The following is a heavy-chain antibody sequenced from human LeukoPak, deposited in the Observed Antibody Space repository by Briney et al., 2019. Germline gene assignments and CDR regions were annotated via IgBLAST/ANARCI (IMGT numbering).Heavy chain of an antibody. CDR3: ASSYYDFWSGYSLSYYFDY. J-gene: IGHJ4*02. Sequence: GGSLRLSCAASGFTFSSYEMNWVRQAPGKGLEWVSYISSSGSTIYYADSVKGRFTISRDNAKNSLYLQMNSLRAEDTAVYYCASSYYDFWSGYSLSYYFDYWGQGTLVTVSP. V-gene: IGHV3-48*03. CDR2: ISSSGSTI. D-gene: IGHD3-3*01. CDR1: GFTFSSYE.